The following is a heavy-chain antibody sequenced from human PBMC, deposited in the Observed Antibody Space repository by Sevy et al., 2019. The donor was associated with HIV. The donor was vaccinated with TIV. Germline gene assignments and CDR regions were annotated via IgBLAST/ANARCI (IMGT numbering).Heavy chain of an antibody. J-gene: IGHJ4*02. CDR3: ARHRGSGKNVFFDY. CDR1: GFTFSSYA. Sequence: GGSLRLSCAASGFTFSSYAMHWVRQAPGKGLEWVAVISYDGSNKYYADSVKGRFTISRDNSKNTLYLQMNSLRTEDTAVYYCARHRGSGKNVFFDYWGQGTLVTVSS. CDR2: ISYDGSNK. D-gene: IGHD3-10*01. V-gene: IGHV3-30-3*01.